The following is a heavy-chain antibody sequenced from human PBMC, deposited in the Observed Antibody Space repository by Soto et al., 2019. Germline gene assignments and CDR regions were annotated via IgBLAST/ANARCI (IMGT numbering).Heavy chain of an antibody. J-gene: IGHJ5*01. D-gene: IGHD3-3*01. V-gene: IGHV1-8*01. CDR2: MNPNSGNT. CDR3: ANGTRNFWSGYPIGWFDR. CDR1: GYTFTSYD. Sequence: QVQLVQSGAEVKKPGASVKVSRKASGYTFTSYDINWVRQATGQGLEWMGWMNPNSGNTGYAQKFQSRVTMTRNTSISTAYMGLSSQASDDTAVYYCANGTRNFWSGYPIGWFDRGGQGTVVTVSS.